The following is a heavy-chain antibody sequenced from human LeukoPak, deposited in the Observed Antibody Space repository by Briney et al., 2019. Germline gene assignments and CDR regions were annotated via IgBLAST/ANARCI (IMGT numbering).Heavy chain of an antibody. Sequence: GGSLRLSCAASGLTFSSYAMTWVRQAPGKGLEWVSAISGSGDTTYYADSVKGRFTISRDNAKNTLYLQMNSLRAEDTAVYYCARGNAHAFDIWGQGTMVTVSS. D-gene: IGHD1-1*01. CDR2: ISGSGDTT. CDR3: ARGNAHAFDI. V-gene: IGHV3-23*01. J-gene: IGHJ3*02. CDR1: GLTFSSYA.